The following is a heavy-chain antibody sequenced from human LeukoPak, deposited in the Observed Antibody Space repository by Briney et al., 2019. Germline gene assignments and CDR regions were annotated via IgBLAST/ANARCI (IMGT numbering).Heavy chain of an antibody. J-gene: IGHJ4*02. Sequence: PSETLSLTCTVSGGSISSSSYYWGWIRQPPGKGLEWIGSIYYSGSTYYNPSLKSRVIISVDTSKNQFSLKLSSVTAADTAVYYCARLVATSSSPSIDYWGQGTLVTVSS. V-gene: IGHV4-39*01. CDR3: ARLVATSSSPSIDY. CDR2: IYYSGST. CDR1: GGSISSSSYY. D-gene: IGHD6-6*01.